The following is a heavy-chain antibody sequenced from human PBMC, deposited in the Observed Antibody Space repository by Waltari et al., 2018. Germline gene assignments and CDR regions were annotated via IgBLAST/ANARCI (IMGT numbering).Heavy chain of an antibody. D-gene: IGHD5-12*01. CDR1: GGSISRGSYY. CDR2: IYTSGST. V-gene: IGHV4-61*02. J-gene: IGHJ4*02. CDR3: ARGADGYRY. Sequence: QVQLQESGPGLVKPSQTLSLTCTVSGGSISRGSYYWSWIRQPAGKGLEWIGRIYTSGSTNYNPSLKSRVTISVDTSKNQFSLKLSSVTAADTAVYYCARGADGYRYWGQGTLVTVSS.